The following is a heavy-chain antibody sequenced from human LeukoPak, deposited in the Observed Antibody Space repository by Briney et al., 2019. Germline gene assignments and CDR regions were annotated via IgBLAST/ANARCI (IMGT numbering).Heavy chain of an antibody. CDR2: ISTYNGNT. D-gene: IGHD3-10*01. J-gene: IGHJ4*02. Sequence: ASVKVSCKASGYTFTSYGISWLRQAPGQGLEWMGWISTYNGNTNYAQKFQGRVTMTSDTSTSTAYMELRSLRSDDTAVFYCARYYGSGVTLDYWGQGTLVTVSS. V-gene: IGHV1-18*01. CDR3: ARYYGSGVTLDY. CDR1: GYTFTSYG.